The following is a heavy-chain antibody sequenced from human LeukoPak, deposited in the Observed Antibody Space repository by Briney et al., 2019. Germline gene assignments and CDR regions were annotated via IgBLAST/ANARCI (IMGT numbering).Heavy chain of an antibody. V-gene: IGHV1-69*04. CDR1: GYTFTGYY. CDR2: IIPILGIA. Sequence: ASVKVSCKASGYTFTGYYMHWVRQAPGQGLEWMGRIIPILGIANYAQKFQGRVTITADKSTSTAYMELSSLRSEDTAVYYCARDQWASITMIVVDSHWGQGTLVTVSS. CDR3: ARDQWASITMIVVDSH. J-gene: IGHJ4*02. D-gene: IGHD3-22*01.